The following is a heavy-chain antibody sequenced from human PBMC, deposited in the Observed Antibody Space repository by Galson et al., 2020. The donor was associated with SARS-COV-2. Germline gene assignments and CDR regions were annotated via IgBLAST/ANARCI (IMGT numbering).Heavy chain of an antibody. Sequence: ASVKVSCKVSGYTLTELSMHWVRQAPGKGLEWMGGFDPEDGETIYAQKFQGRVTMTEDTSTDTAYMELSSLRSEDTAVYYCATSSPRVTPNWFDPWGQGTLVTVSS. J-gene: IGHJ5*02. CDR2: FDPEDGET. CDR1: GYTLTELS. V-gene: IGHV1-24*01. CDR3: ATSSPRVTPNWFDP. D-gene: IGHD2-21*02.